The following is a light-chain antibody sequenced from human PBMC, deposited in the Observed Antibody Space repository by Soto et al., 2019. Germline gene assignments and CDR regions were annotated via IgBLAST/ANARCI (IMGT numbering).Light chain of an antibody. CDR2: EVS. V-gene: IGLV2-14*01. J-gene: IGLJ2*01. CDR3: SSYTGSGTV. Sequence: QSALTQPASVSGSPGQSITISCTGTSSDVGGYNYVSWYQQHPGKAPKLMIFEVSNRPSGVSTRFSGSKSGNTASLTISGLQPEDEGDYYCSSYTGSGTVFGGGTKLAVL. CDR1: SSDVGGYNY.